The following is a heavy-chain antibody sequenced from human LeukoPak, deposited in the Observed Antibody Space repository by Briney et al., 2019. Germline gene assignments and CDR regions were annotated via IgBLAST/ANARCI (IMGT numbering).Heavy chain of an antibody. D-gene: IGHD3-22*01. J-gene: IGHJ4*02. V-gene: IGHV3-23*01. CDR1: GFTFSSYA. CDR3: AKAMSTDHYDSRGFYRVDFDS. Sequence: GGSLRLSCAASGFTFSSYAMSWVRQAPGKGLEWVSALTNSGGSGGVTYYADSVKGRFIISRDNSKSTLYLQLSSLRAEDTAVYYCAKAMSTDHYDSRGFYRVDFDSWGQGTLVTVSS. CDR2: LTNSGGSGGVT.